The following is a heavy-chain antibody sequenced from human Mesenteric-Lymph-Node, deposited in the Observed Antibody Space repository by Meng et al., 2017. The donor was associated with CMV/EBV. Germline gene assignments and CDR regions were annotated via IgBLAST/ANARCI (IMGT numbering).Heavy chain of an antibody. CDR3: ARHPGGGPMDV. D-gene: IGHD3-16*01. V-gene: IGHV4-39*01. CDR1: GGSISSPKG. Sequence: SETLSLTCPVSGGSISSPKGWSWVRQPPGKGLEWIGSLYYSGSTYYNPSLKSRVTISVDTSKNQFSLKLSSVTAADTAVYYCARHPGGGPMDVWGQGTTVTVSS. J-gene: IGHJ6*02. CDR2: LYYSGST.